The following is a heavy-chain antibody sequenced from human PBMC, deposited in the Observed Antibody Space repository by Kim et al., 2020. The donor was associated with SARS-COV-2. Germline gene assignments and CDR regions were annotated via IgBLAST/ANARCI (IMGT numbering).Heavy chain of an antibody. CDR2: ISAYNGNT. V-gene: IGHV1-18*01. J-gene: IGHJ4*02. CDR1: GYTFTSYG. CDR3: ARGVLRYFDWLGYCDY. Sequence: ASVKVSCKASGYTFTSYGISWVRQAPGQGLAWMGWISAYNGNTNYAQKLQGRVTMTTDTSTSTAYMELRSLRSDDTAVYYCARGVLRYFDWLGYCDYWGPGTLFTVSS. D-gene: IGHD3-9*01.